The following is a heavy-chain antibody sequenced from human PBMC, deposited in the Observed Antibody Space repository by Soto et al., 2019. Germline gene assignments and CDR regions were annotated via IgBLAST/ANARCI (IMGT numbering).Heavy chain of an antibody. CDR2: FYSSGSP. J-gene: IGHJ4*02. V-gene: IGHV4-59*01. Sequence: ETLYLASTVPHESLSGSYRSCTRLSPGKGLEWIGYFYSSGSPHHNPSLKSRVTISEDRSKNQFYLKLRSVTAADTAVYYCAREYNYDSSGIGFDSWGQGTLVTVS. CDR3: AREYNYDSSGIGFDS. D-gene: IGHD3-22*01. CDR1: HESLSGSY.